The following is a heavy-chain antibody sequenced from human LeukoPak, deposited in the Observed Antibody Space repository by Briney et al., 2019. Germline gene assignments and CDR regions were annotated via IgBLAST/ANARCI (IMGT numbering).Heavy chain of an antibody. CDR1: GGSFSGYY. D-gene: IGHD3-10*01. CDR3: ARQGANYYGSGSYYNVFDY. CDR2: INHSGST. V-gene: IGHV4-34*01. Sequence: SETLSLTCAVYGGSFSGYYWSWIRQPPGKGLEWIGEINHSGSTNYNPSLKSRVTISVDTSKNQFSLKLSSVAAADTAVYYCARQGANYYGSGSYYNVFDYWGQGTLVTVSS. J-gene: IGHJ4*02.